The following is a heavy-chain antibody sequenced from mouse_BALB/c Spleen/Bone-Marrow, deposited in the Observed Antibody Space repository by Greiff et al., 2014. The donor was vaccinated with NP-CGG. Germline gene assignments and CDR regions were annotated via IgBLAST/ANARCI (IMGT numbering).Heavy chain of an antibody. Sequence: VQLQQSGSVLVRPGDSVKLSCKASGYPFTSTWIPWAKQRPGPGLAWLGEIHPNSGNTKYNEKLKGRATLTADTSSSTAYVDLSSLTSEDSAGYYCTRDGVGGAMDYWGQGTSVTVSS. CDR1: GYPFTSTW. V-gene: IGHV1S130*01. CDR2: IHPNSGNT. D-gene: IGHD2-3*01. J-gene: IGHJ4*01. CDR3: TRDGVGGAMDY.